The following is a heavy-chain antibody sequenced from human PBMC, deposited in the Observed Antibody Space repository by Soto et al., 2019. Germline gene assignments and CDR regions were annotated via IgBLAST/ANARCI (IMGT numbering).Heavy chain of an antibody. D-gene: IGHD2-15*01. J-gene: IGHJ3*02. CDR1: GFTFSSYA. CDR3: ARERCSGGSCYSDAFDI. Sequence: PGGSLRLSCAASGFTFSSYAMHWVRQAPGKGLEWVAVISYDGSNKYYADSVKGRFTISRDNSKNTLYLQMNSLRAEDTAVYYCARERCSGGSCYSDAFDIWGQGTMVTV. CDR2: ISYDGSNK. V-gene: IGHV3-30-3*01.